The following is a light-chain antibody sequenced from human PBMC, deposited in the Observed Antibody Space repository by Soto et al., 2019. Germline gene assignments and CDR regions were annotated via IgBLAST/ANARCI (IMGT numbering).Light chain of an antibody. V-gene: IGKV1-5*01. CDR1: QTISSW. CDR2: DAS. J-gene: IGKJ1*01. CDR3: QQYENYWT. Sequence: DIQMSQSPFTLSASVGERVTITCRASQTISSWLAWYQQIPGKAPKLLIYDASNLESGVPSRFSGSGSGTEFTLTISSLQPEDFAVYYCQQYENYWTFGQGTKVDI.